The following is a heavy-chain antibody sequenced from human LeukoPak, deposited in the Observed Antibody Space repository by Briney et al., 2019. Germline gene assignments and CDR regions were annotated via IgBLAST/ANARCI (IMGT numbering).Heavy chain of an antibody. D-gene: IGHD2-2*01. J-gene: IGHJ5*02. CDR3: ASLYIVVVPAAMPHWFDP. CDR1: GFTFSSYA. CDR2: ISYDGSNK. V-gene: IGHV3-30*04. Sequence: GGSLRLSCAASGFTFSSYAMHWVRQAPGKGLEWVAVISYDGSNKYYADSVKGRSTISRDNSKNTLYLQMNSLRAEDTAVYYCASLYIVVVPAAMPHWFDPWGQGTLVTVSS.